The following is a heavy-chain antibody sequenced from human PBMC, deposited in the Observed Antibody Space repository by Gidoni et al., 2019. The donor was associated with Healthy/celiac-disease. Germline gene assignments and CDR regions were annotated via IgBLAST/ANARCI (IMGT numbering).Heavy chain of an antibody. Sequence: DVQLVESGGGLVKPGGYLRLSCAASGFTFSNAWMRWVRPDPGKGLEWVGRIKSKTDGGTTDYAAPVKGRFTISRDDSKNTLYLQMNSLKTEDTAVYYCTTDLVSSGWALGYWGQGTLVTVSS. CDR3: TTDLVSSGWALGY. CDR1: GFTFSNAW. J-gene: IGHJ4*02. D-gene: IGHD6-19*01. CDR2: IKSKTDGGTT. V-gene: IGHV3-15*01.